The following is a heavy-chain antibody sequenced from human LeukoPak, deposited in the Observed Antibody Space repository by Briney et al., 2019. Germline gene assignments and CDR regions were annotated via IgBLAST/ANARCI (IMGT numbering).Heavy chain of an antibody. Sequence: PSETLSLTCAVSGGSISSSNWWSWVRQPPGKGLEWIGEIYHSGSTNYNPSLKSRVTISVDKSKNQFSLKLSSVTAADTAVYYCARGRELVLGGRYWYFDLWGRGTLVTVSS. CDR1: GGSISSSNW. CDR3: ARGRELVLGGRYWYFDL. V-gene: IGHV4-4*02. J-gene: IGHJ2*01. D-gene: IGHD6-13*01. CDR2: IYHSGST.